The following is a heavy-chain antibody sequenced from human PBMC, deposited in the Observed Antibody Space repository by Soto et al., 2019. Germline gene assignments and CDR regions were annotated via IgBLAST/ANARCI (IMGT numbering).Heavy chain of an antibody. CDR2: ISGSGGST. CDR3: AKGLTTVTTVDYYYYMDV. Sequence: EVQLLESGGGLVQPGGSLRLSCAASGFTFSSYAMSWVRQAPGKGLEWVSAISGSGGSTCYADSVKGRFTISRDNSKNTLYLQMNSLRAEDTAVYYCAKGLTTVTTVDYYYYMDVWGKGTTVTVSS. D-gene: IGHD4-4*01. J-gene: IGHJ6*03. V-gene: IGHV3-23*01. CDR1: GFTFSSYA.